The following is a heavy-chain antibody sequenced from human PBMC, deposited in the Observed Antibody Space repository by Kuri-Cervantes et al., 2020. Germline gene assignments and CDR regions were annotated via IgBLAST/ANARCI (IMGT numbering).Heavy chain of an antibody. CDR2: INPNGGGT. V-gene: IGHV1-2*02. CDR3: ARDAYSSGWYDAFDI. D-gene: IGHD6-19*01. CDR1: GYTFTGYY. Sequence: ASVKVSCKASGYTFTGYYMHWVRQAPGQELEWMGWINPNGGGTNYAQKFQGRVTMTRDTSISTAYMELSRLRSDDTAVYYCARDAYSSGWYDAFDIWGQGTMVTVSS. J-gene: IGHJ3*02.